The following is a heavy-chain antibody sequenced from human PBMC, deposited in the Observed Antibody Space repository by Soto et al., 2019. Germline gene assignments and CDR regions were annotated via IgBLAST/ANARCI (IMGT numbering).Heavy chain of an antibody. CDR2: IYYSGST. CDR1: GGSISSGDYY. J-gene: IGHJ5*02. Sequence: TLSITCTVSGGSISSGDYYWSWIRQPPGKGLEWIGYIYYSGSTYYNPSLKSRVTISVDTSKNQFSLKLSSVAAADTAVYYCAREISDFWSGYQWNWFDPWGQGTLVTVSS. D-gene: IGHD3-3*01. CDR3: AREISDFWSGYQWNWFDP. V-gene: IGHV4-30-4*01.